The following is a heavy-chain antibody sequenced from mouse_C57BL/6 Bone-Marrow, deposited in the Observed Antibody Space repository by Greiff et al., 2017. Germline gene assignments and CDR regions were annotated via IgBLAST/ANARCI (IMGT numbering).Heavy chain of an antibody. CDR3: ARRGSSYCYAMDY. D-gene: IGHD1-1*01. J-gene: IGHJ4*01. Sequence: QVQLKESGAELVRPGASVKLSCKASGYTFTDYYINWVKQRPGQGLEWIARIYPGSGNTYYNEKFKGKATLTAEKSSSTAYMQLSSLTSEDSAVYFCARRGSSYCYAMDYWGQGTSVTVSS. CDR2: IYPGSGNT. V-gene: IGHV1-76*01. CDR1: GYTFTDYY.